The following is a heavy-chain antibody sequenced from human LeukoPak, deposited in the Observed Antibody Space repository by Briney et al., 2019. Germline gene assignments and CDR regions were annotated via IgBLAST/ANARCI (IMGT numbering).Heavy chain of an antibody. V-gene: IGHV3-30*04. CDR1: GFTFSSYA. CDR3: ARTWEEYYFDY. D-gene: IGHD1-26*01. CDR2: ISYDGSNK. J-gene: IGHJ4*02. Sequence: GRSLRLSCAASGFTFSSYAMHWVRQAPGKGLKWVAVISYDGSNKYYADSVKDRFTISRDNSKNTLYLQMNSLRAEDTAVYYCARTWEEYYFDYWGQGTLVTVSS.